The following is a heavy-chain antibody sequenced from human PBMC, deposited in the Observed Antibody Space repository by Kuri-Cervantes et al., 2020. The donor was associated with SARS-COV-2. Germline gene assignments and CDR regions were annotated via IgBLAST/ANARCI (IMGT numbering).Heavy chain of an antibody. V-gene: IGHV3-21*01. Sequence: GGSLRLSCVGSGFTFSDAWMNWVRQAPGKALEWVSSISGSGSYIYYADSVKGRFTISKESGENSLYLHMNSLRGDDTAVYYCARVAGEGPIYYYYMDVWGKGTTVTVSS. J-gene: IGHJ6*03. CDR1: GFTFSDAW. CDR2: ISGSGSYI. D-gene: IGHD2-21*01. CDR3: ARVAGEGPIYYYYMDV.